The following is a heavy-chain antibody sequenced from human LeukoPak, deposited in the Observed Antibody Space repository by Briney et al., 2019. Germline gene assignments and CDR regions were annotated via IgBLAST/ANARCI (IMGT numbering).Heavy chain of an antibody. CDR2: VNWHGTT. Sequence: RGSLRPSCAASGFIFEDYTMHWVRQVPGKTLEWVSLVNWHGTTYYADSLKGRFTISRDNSKNSLYLQMDSLRTEDTAFYYCAKDLTYESSGSVIDHWGLGPLDTVSS. V-gene: IGHV3-43*01. CDR1: GFIFEDYT. CDR3: AKDLTYESSGSVIDH. J-gene: IGHJ4*02. D-gene: IGHD3-22*01.